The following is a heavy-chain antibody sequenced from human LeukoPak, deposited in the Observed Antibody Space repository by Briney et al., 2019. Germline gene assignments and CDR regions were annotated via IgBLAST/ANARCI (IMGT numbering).Heavy chain of an antibody. CDR1: GFTFSNYA. J-gene: IGHJ4*02. D-gene: IGHD6-19*01. Sequence: PGGSLRLSCAASGFTFSNYAMIWVRQAPGKGLEWVSALSGRGATTYYADSVKGRFTISRDNSKNTLYLQMKSLRAEDTAVYYCARGKVVAGTPGQNSWDYWGQGTLVTVSS. CDR2: LSGRGATT. CDR3: ARGKVVAGTPGQNSWDY. V-gene: IGHV3-23*01.